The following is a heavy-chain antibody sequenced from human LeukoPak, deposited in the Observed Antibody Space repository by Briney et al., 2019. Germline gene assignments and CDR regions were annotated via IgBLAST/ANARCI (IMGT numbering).Heavy chain of an antibody. Sequence: QPGRSLTLSCAASGFTFSTYGMHGVRQAPGKGLEWVAVIWYDGSNKYYADSVKGRFTISRDNSKNTLYLQMNSLRAEDTAVYYCARYGSGSTIHYWGQGTLVTVSS. J-gene: IGHJ4*02. V-gene: IGHV3-33*01. CDR1: GFTFSTYG. CDR3: ARYGSGSTIHY. CDR2: IWYDGSNK. D-gene: IGHD3-10*01.